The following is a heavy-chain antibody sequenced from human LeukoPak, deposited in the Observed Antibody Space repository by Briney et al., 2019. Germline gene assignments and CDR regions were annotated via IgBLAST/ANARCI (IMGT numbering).Heavy chain of an antibody. Sequence: SETLSLTCAVYGGSFSGYYWSWIRQPPGKGLEWIGEINHSGSTNYNPALKSRVTISVDTSKNQFPLKLSSVTAADTAVYYCARVVVVVVAGRWFDPWGQGTLVTVSS. CDR2: INHSGST. D-gene: IGHD2-15*01. J-gene: IGHJ5*02. V-gene: IGHV4-34*01. CDR1: GGSFSGYY. CDR3: ARVVVVVVAGRWFDP.